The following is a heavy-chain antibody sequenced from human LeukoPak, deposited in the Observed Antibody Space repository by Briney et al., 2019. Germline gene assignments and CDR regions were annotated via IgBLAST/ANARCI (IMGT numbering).Heavy chain of an antibody. D-gene: IGHD2-2*01. CDR1: GFTFSSYA. CDR2: ISGSGGST. V-gene: IGHV3-23*01. Sequence: GGSLRLSCAASGFTFSSYAMSWVRQAPGKGLEWVSAISGSGGSTYYADSVKGRFTISRDNSENTLYLQMNSLRAEDTAVYYCAKDRGNIVVVPAAMVFDYWGQGTLVTVSS. J-gene: IGHJ4*02. CDR3: AKDRGNIVVVPAAMVFDY.